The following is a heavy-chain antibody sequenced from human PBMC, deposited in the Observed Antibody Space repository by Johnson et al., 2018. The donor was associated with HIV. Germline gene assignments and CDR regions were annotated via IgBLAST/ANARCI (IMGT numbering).Heavy chain of an antibody. D-gene: IGHD3-3*01. CDR3: ARVVSDYNFWSGYYQSYDSFDI. CDR1: GFSVSSYY. V-gene: IGHV3-66*02. Sequence: VQLVESGGGVVQPGGSLRLSCAASGFSVSSYYMTWVRQAPGKGLEWVSAISGSGGSTYYADSVKGRFTISIDNSKNTLYLQMNSLRAEDTAVYYCARVVSDYNFWSGYYQSYDSFDIWGQGTMVAVSS. J-gene: IGHJ3*02. CDR2: ISGSGGST.